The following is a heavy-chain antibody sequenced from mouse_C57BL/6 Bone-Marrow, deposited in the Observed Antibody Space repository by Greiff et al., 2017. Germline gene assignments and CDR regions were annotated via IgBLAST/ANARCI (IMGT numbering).Heavy chain of an antibody. D-gene: IGHD2-4*01. CDR1: GYTFTSYW. CDR3: AREGANYDYPPMDY. V-gene: IGHV1-69*01. CDR2: IDPSDSYT. Sequence: QVQLQQPGAELVMPGASVKLSCTASGYTFTSYWMHWVKQRPGQGLEWIGEIDPSDSYTNYNQKFKGKSTLTVDKSSSTAYMQLSSLTSEDSAVYYCAREGANYDYPPMDYWGQGTSVTVSS. J-gene: IGHJ4*01.